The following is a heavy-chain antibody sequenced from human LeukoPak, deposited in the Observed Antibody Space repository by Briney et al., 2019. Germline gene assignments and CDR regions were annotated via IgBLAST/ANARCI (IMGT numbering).Heavy chain of an antibody. J-gene: IGHJ6*03. CDR2: IYYSGST. Sequence: PSETLSLTCTVSGGSISSYYWSWIRQPPGKGLEWIGYIYYSGSTNYNPSLKSRVTMSVDTSKNQFSLKLSSVTAADTAVYYCASSSYLDVWGKGTTVTISS. D-gene: IGHD6-6*01. CDR1: GGSISSYY. CDR3: ASSSYLDV. V-gene: IGHV4-59*12.